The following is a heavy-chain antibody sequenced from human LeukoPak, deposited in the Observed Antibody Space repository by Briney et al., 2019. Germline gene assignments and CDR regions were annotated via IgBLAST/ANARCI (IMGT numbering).Heavy chain of an antibody. CDR3: ARTTSRSPAPENWFDH. CDR2: IYYSGST. D-gene: IGHD4-11*01. J-gene: IGHJ5*02. V-gene: IGHV4-39*07. Sequence: SETLSLTCTVSVGSISSSSYYWGSVRQPPGKGLEWVGSIYYSGSTYYNPSLKSRVTISVDTSKNQFSLKLSSVTAADTAVYYCARTTSRSPAPENWFDHWGQGTLVTVSS. CDR1: VGSISSSSYY.